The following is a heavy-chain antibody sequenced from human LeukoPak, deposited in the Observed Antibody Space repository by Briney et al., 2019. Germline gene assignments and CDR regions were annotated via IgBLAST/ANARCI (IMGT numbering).Heavy chain of an antibody. CDR3: ARVRGYCSSTICYRYYFDY. D-gene: IGHD2-2*01. Sequence: SETLSLTCAVYGGSFSGYYWSWIRQPPGKGLEWIGEINHSGSTNYNPSLKSRVTISVDTSKNQFSLKLSSVTAADTAVYYCARVRGYCSSTICYRYYFDYWGQGTLVTVSS. V-gene: IGHV4-34*01. CDR1: GGSFSGYY. CDR2: INHSGST. J-gene: IGHJ4*02.